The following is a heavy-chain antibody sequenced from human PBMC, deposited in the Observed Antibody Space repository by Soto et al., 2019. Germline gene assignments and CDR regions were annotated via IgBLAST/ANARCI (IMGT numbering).Heavy chain of an antibody. J-gene: IGHJ4*02. D-gene: IGHD3-16*02. CDR3: ARRSPYYDYIWGSYPDDY. CDR2: MNPNSGNT. Sequence: QVQLVQSGAEVKKPGASVKVSRKASGYTFTSYDINWVRQATGQGLEWMGWMNPNSGNTGYAQKFQGRVTMTRNTSISTAYMELSSLRSEDTAVYYCARRSPYYDYIWGSYPDDYWGQGTLVTVSS. V-gene: IGHV1-8*01. CDR1: GYTFTSYD.